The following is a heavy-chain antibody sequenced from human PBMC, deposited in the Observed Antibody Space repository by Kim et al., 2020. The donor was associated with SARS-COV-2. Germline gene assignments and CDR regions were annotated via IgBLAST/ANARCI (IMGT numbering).Heavy chain of an antibody. CDR1: GFTFSSYA. J-gene: IGHJ4*02. Sequence: GGSLRLSCSASGFTFSSYAMHWVRQAPGKGLEYVSAISSNGGSTYYADSVKGRFTISRDNSKNTLYLQMSSLRAEDTAVYYCVKFRTDYYDSSGYYVDCLGQGALVTVSS. V-gene: IGHV3-64D*09. D-gene: IGHD3-22*01. CDR2: ISSNGGST. CDR3: VKFRTDYYDSSGYYVDC.